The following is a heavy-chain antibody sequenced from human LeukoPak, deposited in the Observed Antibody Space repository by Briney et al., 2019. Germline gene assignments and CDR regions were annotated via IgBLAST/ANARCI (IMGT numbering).Heavy chain of an antibody. J-gene: IGHJ4*02. CDR3: AGVVAKDYDSSGYYPIY. CDR2: ISSSSSYI. CDR1: GFTFSSYS. D-gene: IGHD3-22*01. V-gene: IGHV3-21*01. Sequence: GESLRLSCAASGFTFSSYSMNWVRQAPGKGLEWVSSISSSSSYIYYADSVKGRFTISRDNAKNSLYLQMNSLRAEDTAVYYCAGVVAKDYDSSGYYPIYWGQGTLVTVSS.